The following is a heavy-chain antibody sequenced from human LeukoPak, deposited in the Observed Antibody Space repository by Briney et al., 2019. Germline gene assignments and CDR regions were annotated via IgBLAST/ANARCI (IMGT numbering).Heavy chain of an antibody. CDR3: ARGVEPLAANTLAY. CDR2: LYSDGNT. J-gene: IGHJ4*02. V-gene: IGHV3-53*01. D-gene: IGHD1-14*01. CDR1: GFTVITND. Sequence: PGGSLRLSCAASGFTVITNDMTWVRQAPGKGLEWVSVLYSDGNTKYADSVQGRFTISRDNSKNTLYLEMSSLSPDEPAVYCARGVEPLAANTLAYWGQGTLVTVSS.